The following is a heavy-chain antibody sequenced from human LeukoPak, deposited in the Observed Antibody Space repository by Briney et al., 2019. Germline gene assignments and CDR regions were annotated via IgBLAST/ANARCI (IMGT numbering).Heavy chain of an antibody. CDR1: GYTFTSYG. V-gene: IGHV1-18*01. J-gene: IGHJ4*02. D-gene: IGHD3-10*01. CDR2: ISAYNGNT. CDR3: ARGATSITMFRGGTGNYFDY. Sequence: ASVKVSCKASGYTFTSYGISWVRQAPGQGLEWMGWISAYNGNTNYAQKLQGRVTMTTDTSTSTAYMELRSLRSDDTAVYYCARGATSITMFRGGTGNYFDYWGREPWSPSPQ.